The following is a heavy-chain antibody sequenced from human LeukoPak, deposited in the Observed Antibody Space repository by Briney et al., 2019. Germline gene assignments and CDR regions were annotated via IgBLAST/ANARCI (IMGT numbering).Heavy chain of an antibody. CDR1: NGSISSHY. D-gene: IGHD6-25*01. V-gene: IGHV4-59*11. CDR3: ARNERRAQKDTYYAYFYYMDV. J-gene: IGHJ6*03. CDR2: IYSSGYA. Sequence: SETLSLTCTVSNGSISSHYWSWIRQPPGKGLEWIGLIYSSGYANYNPSLKSRVTISVDTSRNQFSLKLSSATAADTAVYYCARNERRAQKDTYYAYFYYMDVWGKGSTVTVSS.